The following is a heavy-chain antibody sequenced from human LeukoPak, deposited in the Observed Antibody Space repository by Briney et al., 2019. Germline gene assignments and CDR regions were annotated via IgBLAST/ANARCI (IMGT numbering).Heavy chain of an antibody. CDR3: AGLSWEQYYFDY. V-gene: IGHV4-39*07. D-gene: IGHD1-26*01. CDR2: IYYSGST. J-gene: IGHJ4*02. Sequence: SETLSLTCTVSGGSISSSSYYWGWIRQPPGKGLEWIGSIYYSGSTYYNPSLKSRVTISVDTSKNQFSLKLSSVTAADTAVYYCAGLSWEQYYFDYWGQGTLVTVSS. CDR1: GGSISSSSYY.